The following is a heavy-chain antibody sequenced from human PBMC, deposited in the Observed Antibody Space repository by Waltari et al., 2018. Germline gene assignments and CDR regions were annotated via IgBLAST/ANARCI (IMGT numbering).Heavy chain of an antibody. CDR2: INAGNGNT. Sequence: QVQLVQSGAEVKKPGASVKVSCKASGYTFTSYAMHWVRQAPGQRLEWMGWINAGNGNTKYSQEFQGRVTITRDTSASTAYMELSSLRSEDMAVYYCAREGASDYCSGGSCYLDAFDIWGQGTMVTVSS. J-gene: IGHJ3*02. CDR1: GYTFTSYA. CDR3: AREGASDYCSGGSCYLDAFDI. D-gene: IGHD2-15*01. V-gene: IGHV1-3*03.